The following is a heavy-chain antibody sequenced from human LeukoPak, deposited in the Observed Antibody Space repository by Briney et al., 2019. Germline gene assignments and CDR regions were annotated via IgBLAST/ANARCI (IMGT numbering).Heavy chain of an antibody. CDR1: GFTFSSYA. CDR2: ISTSSSTI. CDR3: ARHFTAMASFDY. Sequence: GGSLRLSCAASGFTFSSYAMNWVRQAPGKGLEWVSYISTSSSTIYYADSVKGRFTISRDNAKNSLYLQMNSLRDEDTAVYCCARHFTAMASFDYWGQGTLVTVSS. D-gene: IGHD5-18*01. J-gene: IGHJ4*02. V-gene: IGHV3-48*02.